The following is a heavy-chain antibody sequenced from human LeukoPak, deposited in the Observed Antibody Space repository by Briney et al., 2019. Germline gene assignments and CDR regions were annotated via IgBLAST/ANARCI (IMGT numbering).Heavy chain of an antibody. CDR3: ARDLYGGNSISGY. D-gene: IGHD4-23*01. Sequence: ASVKVSCKASGYTFTGYYMHWVRRAPGQGLEWMGRINPNSGGTNYAQKFQGRVTMTRDTSISTAYMELSRLRSDDTAVYYCARDLYGGNSISGYWGQGTLVTVSS. V-gene: IGHV1-2*06. CDR2: INPNSGGT. CDR1: GYTFTGYY. J-gene: IGHJ4*02.